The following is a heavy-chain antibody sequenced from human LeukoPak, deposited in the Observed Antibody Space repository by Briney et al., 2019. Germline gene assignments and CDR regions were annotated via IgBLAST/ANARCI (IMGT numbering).Heavy chain of an antibody. Sequence: GASVKVSCKASGYTFTSYGITWVRQAPGQGLEWMGWISAYNGNTNYAQKVQGRVTMTTDTSTSTVYMELRSLRSDDTAVYYCAREGLRSIAARPGTRDYMDVWGKGTTVIVSS. CDR3: AREGLRSIAARPGTRDYMDV. CDR1: GYTFTSYG. D-gene: IGHD6-6*01. CDR2: ISAYNGNT. V-gene: IGHV1-18*01. J-gene: IGHJ6*03.